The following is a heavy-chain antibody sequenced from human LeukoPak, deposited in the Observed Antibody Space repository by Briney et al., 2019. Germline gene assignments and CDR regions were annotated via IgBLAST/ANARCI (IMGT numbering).Heavy chain of an antibody. CDR3: AGDGALGYCSSTSCYSNLDV. CDR2: ISAFNLYT. D-gene: IGHD2-2*01. CDR1: GYSFTSYG. V-gene: IGHV1-18*01. J-gene: IGHJ6*04. Sequence: GASVKVSCKPSGYSFTSYGISWVRQAPGQGLEWMGWISAFNLYTKYAQKVQGRVTMTADTTTDTAYMELRSLRSDDTAVYYCAGDGALGYCSSTSCYSNLDVWGKGTTVTVSS.